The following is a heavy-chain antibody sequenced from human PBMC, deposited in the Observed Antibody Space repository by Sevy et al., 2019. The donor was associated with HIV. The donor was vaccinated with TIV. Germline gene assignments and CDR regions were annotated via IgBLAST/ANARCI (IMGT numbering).Heavy chain of an antibody. Sequence: GGSLRLSCTGSGFTFGDYAMSWFRPAPGMGLEWVGFIRSNDYGGATEYAASVKGRFTISRDDSKSIADLQMNSLKTEDTAVYYCNRGYYYDSSGYSDYWGQGTLVTVSS. CDR3: NRGYYYDSSGYSDY. CDR2: IRSNDYGGAT. J-gene: IGHJ4*02. CDR1: GFTFGDYA. V-gene: IGHV3-49*03. D-gene: IGHD3-22*01.